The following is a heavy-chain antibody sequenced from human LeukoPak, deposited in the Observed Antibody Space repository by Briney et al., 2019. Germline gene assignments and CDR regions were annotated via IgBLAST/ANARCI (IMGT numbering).Heavy chain of an antibody. CDR3: ARLIAGRLTTVTTTYYFDY. J-gene: IGHJ4*02. Sequence: SETLSLTCAVYGGSFSGYYWSWIRLPPGKGLEWIGEINHSGSTNYNPSLKSRVTISVDTSKNQFSLKLSSVTAADTAVYYCARLIAGRLTTVTTTYYFDYWGQGTLVTVSS. D-gene: IGHD4-17*01. CDR1: GGSFSGYY. V-gene: IGHV4-34*01. CDR2: INHSGST.